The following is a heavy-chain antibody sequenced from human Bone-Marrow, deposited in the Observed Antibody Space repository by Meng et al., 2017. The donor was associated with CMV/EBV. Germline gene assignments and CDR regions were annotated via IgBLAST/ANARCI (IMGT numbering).Heavy chain of an antibody. CDR1: GFTFDDYG. D-gene: IGHD3-10*01. CDR2: IRYDGSNK. Sequence: GGSLRLSCAASGFTFDDYGMSWVRQAPGKGLEWVAFIRYDGSNKYYADSVKGRFTISRDNSKNTLYLQMNSLRAEDTAVYYCAKEIRYYYGSGSYYSWGQGTLVTVSS. J-gene: IGHJ5*02. CDR3: AKEIRYYYGSGSYYS. V-gene: IGHV3-30*02.